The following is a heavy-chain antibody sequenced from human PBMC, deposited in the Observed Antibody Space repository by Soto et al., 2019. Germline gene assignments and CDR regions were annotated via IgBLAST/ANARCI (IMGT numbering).Heavy chain of an antibody. V-gene: IGHV1-8*01. D-gene: IGHD2-2*02. J-gene: IGHJ6*02. CDR3: SREIPDYGMDV. CDR2: MNPNRGKT. CDR1: GYTFPIYV. Sequence: QVQLVQSGAEVKRPGASVRVSCRPSGYTFPIYVITWVRQATGQGLGWRGWMNPNRGKTAYAQKFQGRVTMTRNTSISTAYMALSSLRSEDTAVYYCSREIPDYGMDVWGQGTTVTVSS.